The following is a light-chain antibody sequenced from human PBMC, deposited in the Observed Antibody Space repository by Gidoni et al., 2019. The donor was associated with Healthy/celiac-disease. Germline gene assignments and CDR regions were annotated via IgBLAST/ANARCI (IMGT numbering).Light chain of an antibody. CDR1: QSVSSN. Sequence: EIVMTQSPATLSVSPGERATLSCRASQSVSSNLAWYQQKPGQAPRLLIYGASTRATGIPARFSGSGSGTEFTLTISSLQSEDFAVYYCQQYNNWAPRTFVQGTKVEIK. V-gene: IGKV3-15*01. J-gene: IGKJ1*01. CDR2: GAS. CDR3: QQYNNWAPRT.